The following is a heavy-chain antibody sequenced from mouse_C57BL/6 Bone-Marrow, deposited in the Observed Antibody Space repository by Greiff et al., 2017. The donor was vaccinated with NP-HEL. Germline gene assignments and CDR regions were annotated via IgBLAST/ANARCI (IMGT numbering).Heavy chain of an antibody. CDR1: GFTFSDYG. Sequence: EVNVVESGGGLVKPGGSLKLSCAASGFTFSDYGMHWVRQAPEKGLEWVAYISSGSSTIYYADTVKGRFTISRDNAKNTLLLQMTSLRSEDTAMYYCARRYRGLYYYAMDYWGQGTSVTVSS. J-gene: IGHJ4*01. D-gene: IGHD2-12*01. CDR3: ARRYRGLYYYAMDY. CDR2: ISSGSSTI. V-gene: IGHV5-17*01.